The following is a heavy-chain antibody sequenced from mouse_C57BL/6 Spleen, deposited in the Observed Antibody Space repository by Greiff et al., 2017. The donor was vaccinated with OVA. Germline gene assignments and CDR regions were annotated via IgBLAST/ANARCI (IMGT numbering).Heavy chain of an antibody. V-gene: IGHV1-62-2*01. J-gene: IGHJ3*01. CDR2: FYPGSGSI. D-gene: IGHD1-1*01. CDR1: GYTFTEYT. CDR3: ARHEEDDYCGRSPFAY. Sequence: QVQLKESGAELVKPGASVKLSCKASGYTFTEYTIHWVKQRSGKGLEWIGWFYPGSGSIKYNEKFKDKATLTADKSSSKVYLELSRLTSDDFAVYVCARHEEDDYCGRSPFAYWGQGTLVTVSA.